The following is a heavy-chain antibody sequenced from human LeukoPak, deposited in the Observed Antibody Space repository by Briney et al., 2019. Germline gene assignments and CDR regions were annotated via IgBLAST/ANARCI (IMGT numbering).Heavy chain of an antibody. V-gene: IGHV4-59*01. J-gene: IGHJ4*02. CDR2: IYYSGST. CDR3: ARGGSFFRYYFDY. Sequence: SETLSLTCTVSGGSISSYYWSWIRQPPGKRLEWIGYIYYSGSTNYNPSLKSRVTISVDTSKNQFSLKLSSVTAADTAVYYCARGGSFFRYYFDYWGQGTLVTVSS. D-gene: IGHD3-3*01. CDR1: GGSISSYY.